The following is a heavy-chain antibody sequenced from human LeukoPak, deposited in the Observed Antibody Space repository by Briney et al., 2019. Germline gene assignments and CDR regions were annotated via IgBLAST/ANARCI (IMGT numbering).Heavy chain of an antibody. CDR2: ISGSGGST. V-gene: IGHV3-23*01. Sequence: GGSLRLSCAASGFTFSSYGMIWVRQAPGKGLEWVSGISGSGGSTYVADSVKGRFTISRDNSKSTLYLQMNSLRADDTAVYYCAKDRPTVYSSSWLHFLDSWGQGTLVTVSS. J-gene: IGHJ4*02. CDR1: GFTFSSYG. D-gene: IGHD6-13*01. CDR3: AKDRPTVYSSSWLHFLDS.